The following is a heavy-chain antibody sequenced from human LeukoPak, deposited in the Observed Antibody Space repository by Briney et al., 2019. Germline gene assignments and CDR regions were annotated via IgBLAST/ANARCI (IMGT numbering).Heavy chain of an antibody. D-gene: IGHD3-22*01. CDR3: ALGHYDSSGYSDAFDI. V-gene: IGHV4-4*07. CDR1: GGSISSYY. Sequence: SETLSLTCTVSGGSISSYYGSWIRQPAGKGLEWIGRIYTSGSTNYNPSLKSRVTMSVDTSKNQFSLKLSSVTAADTAVYYCALGHYDSSGYSDAFDIWGQGTMVTVSS. CDR2: IYTSGST. J-gene: IGHJ3*02.